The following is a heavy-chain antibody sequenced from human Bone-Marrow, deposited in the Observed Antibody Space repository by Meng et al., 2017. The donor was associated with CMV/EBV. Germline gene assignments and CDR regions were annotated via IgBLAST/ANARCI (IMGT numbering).Heavy chain of an antibody. CDR2: IQDDGREA. Sequence: GGSLRLSCAASGFIFSRYWMSWVRQAPGKGLEWLGEIQDDGREAYHVDSVRGRFTISRDNTKNSLYLQMNSLRAEDTAVYYCAITMAPGPISFYYFVIYFWGPGTTVTVSS. CDR3: AITMAPGPISFYYFVIYF. CDR1: GFIFSRYW. D-gene: IGHD3-10*01. V-gene: IGHV3-7*01. J-gene: IGHJ6*02.